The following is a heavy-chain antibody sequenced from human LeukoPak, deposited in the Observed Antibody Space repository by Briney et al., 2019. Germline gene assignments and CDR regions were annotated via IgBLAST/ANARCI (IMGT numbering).Heavy chain of an antibody. D-gene: IGHD6-13*01. CDR1: GFTFSSYA. V-gene: IGHV3-23*01. CDR3: AKVGADDSGIAAAGRIPPEQPDPQYYFDY. J-gene: IGHJ4*02. CDR2: ISGSGGST. Sequence: GRSLRLSCAASGFTFSSYAMSWVRQAPGKGLEWVSAISGSGGSTYYADSVKGRFTISRDNSKNTLYLQMNSLRAEDTAVYYCAKVGADDSGIAAAGRIPPEQPDPQYYFDYWGQGTLVTVSS.